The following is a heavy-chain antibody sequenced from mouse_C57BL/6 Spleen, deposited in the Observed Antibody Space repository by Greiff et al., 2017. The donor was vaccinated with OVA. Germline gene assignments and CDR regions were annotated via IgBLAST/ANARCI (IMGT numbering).Heavy chain of an antibody. CDR1: GYAFSSYW. V-gene: IGHV1-80*01. CDR3: ARWVYYDYDGFAY. CDR2: IYPGDGDT. Sequence: VQLQQSGAELVKPGASVKISCKASGYAFSSYWMNWVKQRPGKGLEWIGQIYPGDGDTNYNGKFKGKATLTADKFSSTAYMQLSSLTSEDSAVYFCARWVYYDYDGFAYWGQGTLVTVSA. D-gene: IGHD2-4*01. J-gene: IGHJ3*01.